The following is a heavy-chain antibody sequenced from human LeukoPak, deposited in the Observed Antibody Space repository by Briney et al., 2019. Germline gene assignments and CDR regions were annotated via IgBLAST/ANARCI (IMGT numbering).Heavy chain of an antibody. V-gene: IGHV3-48*02. CDR2: ISSSSSTI. CDR3: ARAGYYYDSSED. D-gene: IGHD3-22*01. CDR1: GFTFSSYS. Sequence: GSLRLSCVASGFTFSSYSMNWVRQAPGKGLEWVSYISSSSSTIYYADSVKGRFTISRDNAKNSLYLQMNSLRDEDTAVYYCARAGYYYDSSEDWGQGTLVTVSS. J-gene: IGHJ4*02.